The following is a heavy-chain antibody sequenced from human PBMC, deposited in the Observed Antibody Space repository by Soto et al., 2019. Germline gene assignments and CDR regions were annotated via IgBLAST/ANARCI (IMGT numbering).Heavy chain of an antibody. V-gene: IGHV1-46*01. CDR2: IDPNVGST. Sequence: QVQLVQSGAEVKRPGASVKVSCKASGYIFTRYNIHWVRQAPGQGLEWMGVIDPNVGSTTYAQKFQVRVTMARDTFTSTVYMDLSRLTSDETAVYYCARVIFGVVMAYWGQGTQVIVSS. D-gene: IGHD3-3*02. J-gene: IGHJ4*02. CDR1: GYIFTRYN. CDR3: ARVIFGVVMAY.